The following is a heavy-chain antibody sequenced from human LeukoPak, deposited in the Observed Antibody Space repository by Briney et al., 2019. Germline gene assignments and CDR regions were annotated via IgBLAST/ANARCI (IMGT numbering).Heavy chain of an antibody. J-gene: IGHJ3*02. CDR1: GGTFSSYA. CDR2: IIPIFGTA. Sequence: SVKVSCKASGGTFSSYAINWVRQAPGQGLEWMGGIIPIFGTANYAQKFQGRVTITADESTSTAYMELSSLRSEDTAVYYCARAAYCGGDCLGAFDIWGQGTMVTVSS. D-gene: IGHD2-21*02. V-gene: IGHV1-69*13. CDR3: ARAAYCGGDCLGAFDI.